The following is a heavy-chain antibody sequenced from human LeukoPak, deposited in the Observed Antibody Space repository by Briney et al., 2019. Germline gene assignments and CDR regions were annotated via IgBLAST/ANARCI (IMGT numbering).Heavy chain of an antibody. D-gene: IGHD3-22*01. CDR2: INSDGSTT. CDR1: GFTFISYW. J-gene: IGHJ4*02. Sequence: PGGSLRLSCAASGFTFISYWMHWVRQAPGKGLVWVSRINSDGSTTSYAASVKGRFTISRDTAKNTLYLQMNSLRAEDTAVYYCARGHHYYDSSAYYYWGLGTLVTVSS. CDR3: ARGHHYYDSSAYYY. V-gene: IGHV3-74*01.